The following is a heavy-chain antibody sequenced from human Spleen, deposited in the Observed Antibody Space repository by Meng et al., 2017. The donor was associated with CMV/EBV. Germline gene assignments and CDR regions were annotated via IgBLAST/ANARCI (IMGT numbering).Heavy chain of an antibody. CDR3: AKDPLYFRQ. V-gene: IGHV3-23*03. J-gene: IGHJ1*01. Sequence: LSLTCAASGFIFSSYAMSWVRQAPERGLEWVSVIYSGGRTTYYADSVKGRFTVSRDDSKNTLYLQMDSLRAEDSAVYYCAKDPLYFRQWGRGTLVTVSS. CDR1: GFIFSSYA. CDR2: IYSGGRTT.